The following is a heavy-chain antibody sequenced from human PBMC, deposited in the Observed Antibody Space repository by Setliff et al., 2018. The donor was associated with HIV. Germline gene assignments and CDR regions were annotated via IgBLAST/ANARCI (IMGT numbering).Heavy chain of an antibody. D-gene: IGHD5-12*01. CDR1: GDSISTNSYF. J-gene: IGHJ3*02. CDR3: ARALRDGSTDAFDI. V-gene: IGHV4-39*07. CDR2: IFYSGTT. Sequence: PSETLSLTCGVSGDSISTNSYFWGWVRQPPGKGLEWIGSIFYSGTTYYNPSLKSRVTMSVDTSKNQFSLRLNSVTAADTALYYCARALRDGSTDAFDIWGQGTMVTVSS.